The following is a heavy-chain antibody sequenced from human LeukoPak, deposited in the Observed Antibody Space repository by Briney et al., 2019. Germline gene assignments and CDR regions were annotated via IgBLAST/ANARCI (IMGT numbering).Heavy chain of an antibody. V-gene: IGHV3-74*01. CDR3: AREVRGGYYNAPYFDY. D-gene: IGHD3-9*01. CDR1: GFTFSSYW. Sequence: PGGSLRLSCAASGFTFSSYWMHWVRQAPGKGLVWVSRINSDGSSTSYADSVKGRFTISRDNAKNTLYLQMNSLRAEDTAVYYCAREVRGGYYNAPYFDYWGQGTLVTVSS. CDR2: INSDGSST. J-gene: IGHJ4*02.